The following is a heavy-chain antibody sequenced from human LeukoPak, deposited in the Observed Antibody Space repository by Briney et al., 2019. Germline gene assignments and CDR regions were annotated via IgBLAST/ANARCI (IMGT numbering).Heavy chain of an antibody. CDR2: IYTSGCP. D-gene: IGHD1-20*01. CDR1: GGSINSGSYY. Sequence: PSETLSLTCTVSGGSINSGSYYWSWIRQPAGKGLEWIGRIYTSGCPNYNPSRKSRVPLSVDPSKHQFSLKLRSVTAADTAVYYCARDSITAHPYYYYYMDVRGKGTTVTISS. J-gene: IGHJ6*03. CDR3: ARDSITAHPYYYYYMDV. V-gene: IGHV4-61*02.